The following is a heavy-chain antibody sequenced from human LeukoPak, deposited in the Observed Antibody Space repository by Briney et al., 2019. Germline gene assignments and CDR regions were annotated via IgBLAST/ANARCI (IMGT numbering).Heavy chain of an antibody. J-gene: IGHJ4*02. CDR2: IKQDGSEK. V-gene: IGHV3-7*03. D-gene: IGHD3-22*01. Sequence: GGSLRLSCAASGFTFSSYWMSWVRQAPGKGLEWVANIKQDGSEKYYVDSVKGRFTISRDNAKNSLYLQMNSLKASDTAMYYCARLQYYDSSGYYPPLWYWGQGTLVTVSS. CDR3: ARLQYYDSSGYYPPLWY. CDR1: GFTFSSYW.